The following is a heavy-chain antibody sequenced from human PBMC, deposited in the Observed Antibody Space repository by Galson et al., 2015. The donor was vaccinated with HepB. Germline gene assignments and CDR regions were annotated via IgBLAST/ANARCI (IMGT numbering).Heavy chain of an antibody. V-gene: IGHV1-46*01. CDR2: INRGDGTT. Sequence: SCKASGYTFTSYSIHWVRQAPGQGLQWMGVINRGDGTTNYAQKFQGRVTMTRDTSTSTVYMDVTSLRYEDTAVYYCARERPGTTTRGLDYWGQGTLVTVSS. CDR3: ARERPGTTTRGLDY. J-gene: IGHJ4*02. D-gene: IGHD1-26*01. CDR1: GYTFTSYS.